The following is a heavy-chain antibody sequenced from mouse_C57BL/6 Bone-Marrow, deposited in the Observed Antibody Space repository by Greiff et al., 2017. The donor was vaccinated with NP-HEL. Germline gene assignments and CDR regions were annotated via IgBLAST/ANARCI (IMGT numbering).Heavy chain of an antibody. J-gene: IGHJ2*01. CDR2: IYPGDGDT. CDR1: GYAFSSYW. V-gene: IGHV1-80*01. Sequence: VQLQQSGAELVKPGASVKISCKASGYAFSSYWMNWVKQRPGKGLEWIGQIYPGDGDTNYNGKFKGKATLTADKSSSTAYMQLSSLTSEDSAVYFCARCRWDYYFDYWGQGTTLTVSS. CDR3: ARCRWDYYFDY. D-gene: IGHD2-3*01.